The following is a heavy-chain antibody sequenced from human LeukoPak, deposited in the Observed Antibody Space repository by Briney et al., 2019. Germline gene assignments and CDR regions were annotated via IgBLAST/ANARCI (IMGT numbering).Heavy chain of an antibody. Sequence: PSETLSLTCTVSGASISSSSYYWGWIRQSPGKGLEWIASLYHSGSTYYNPSLKSRVTISVDTSKNQFSLKLRSVTAADTAVYYCARGQYSSPGWLDPWGQGTLVTVSS. J-gene: IGHJ5*02. D-gene: IGHD6-6*01. CDR1: GASISSSSYY. V-gene: IGHV4-39*07. CDR2: LYHSGST. CDR3: ARGQYSSPGWLDP.